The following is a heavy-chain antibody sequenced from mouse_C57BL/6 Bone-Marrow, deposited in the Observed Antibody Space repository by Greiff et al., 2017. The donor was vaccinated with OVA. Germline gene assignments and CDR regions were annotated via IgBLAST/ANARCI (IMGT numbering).Heavy chain of an antibody. CDR3: AREGKPYYDYDGLDV. CDR2: IYPGSGNT. CDR1: GYTFTDYY. D-gene: IGHD2-4*01. Sequence: QVHVKQSGAELVRPGASVKLSCKASGYTFTDYYINWVKQRPGQGLEWIARIYPGSGNTYYNEKFKGKATLTAAKSSSTAYMQLSSLTSEDSAVYFCAREGKPYYDYDGLDVWGTGTTVTVSS. J-gene: IGHJ1*03. V-gene: IGHV1-76*01.